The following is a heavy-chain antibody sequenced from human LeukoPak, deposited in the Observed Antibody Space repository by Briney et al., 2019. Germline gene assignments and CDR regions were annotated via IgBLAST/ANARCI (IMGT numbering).Heavy chain of an antibody. Sequence: SSETLSLTCTVSGGSISSGSYYWSWIRQPAGKGLEWIGRIYTSGSTNYNPSLKSRVTISVDTSKNQFSLKLSSVTAADTAVYYCAREPNYYDSSGYSFDYWGQGTLVTVSS. V-gene: IGHV4-61*02. CDR1: GGSISSGSYY. CDR2: IYTSGST. CDR3: AREPNYYDSSGYSFDY. J-gene: IGHJ4*02. D-gene: IGHD3-22*01.